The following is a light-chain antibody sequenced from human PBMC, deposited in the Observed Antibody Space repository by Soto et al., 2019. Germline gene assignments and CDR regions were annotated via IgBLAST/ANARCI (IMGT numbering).Light chain of an antibody. J-gene: IGKJ1*01. CDR3: MQGLHIPQA. CDR2: LAS. Sequence: DVVMTQSPLSLPVTPGEPASISCRSSQSLLHSDGYNYLDWYLQKPGQSPQLLIYLASNRAYGVPDRFSGSGSGTDVTLKISRVEAEDVGVYYCMQGLHIPQAFGQGTKVEIK. CDR1: QSLLHSDGYNY. V-gene: IGKV2-28*01.